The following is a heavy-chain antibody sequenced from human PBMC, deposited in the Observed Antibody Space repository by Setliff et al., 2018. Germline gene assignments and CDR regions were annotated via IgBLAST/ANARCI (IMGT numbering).Heavy chain of an antibody. V-gene: IGHV4-61*01. CDR1: GGSVSSTSHY. Sequence: SETLSLTCNVSGGSVSSTSHYWSWIRQPPGKGLESIGYIQKSGGTNYNPSLKSRVTISVDTSTNQFSLKLRSVTAADTAVYYCARLSWDGLRYHGLDVWGQGTTVTVSS. CDR3: ARLSWDGLRYHGLDV. CDR2: IQKSGGT. D-gene: IGHD3-10*01. J-gene: IGHJ6*02.